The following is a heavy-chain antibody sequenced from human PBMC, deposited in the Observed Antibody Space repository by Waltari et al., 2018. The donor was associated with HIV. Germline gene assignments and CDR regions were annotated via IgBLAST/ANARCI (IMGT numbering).Heavy chain of an antibody. V-gene: IGHV4-30-4*08. Sequence: QVQLQESGPGLLKPLKTLSLTCTVSGGSISTGDYYWTWIRQPPGKGLEWMGLSYPGGSDIRYSPSFQGQVTISADTSTNTAYLQWSSLKASDTAIYYCATTANYRMDVWGQGTTVTVSS. CDR2: SYPGGSDI. J-gene: IGHJ6*02. CDR1: GGSISTGDYY. D-gene: IGHD1-1*01. CDR3: ATTANYRMDV.